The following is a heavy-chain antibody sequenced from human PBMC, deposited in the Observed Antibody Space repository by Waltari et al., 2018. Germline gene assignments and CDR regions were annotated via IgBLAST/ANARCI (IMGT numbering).Heavy chain of an antibody. V-gene: IGHV4-59*01. CDR3: AGTTVTTGGIDY. Sequence: QVQLQESGPGLVKPSETLSLTCTVSGGSISSYYWSWIRQPPGKGLEWIGYIYYSGSTNYNPSLKSRVTISVDTSKNQFSLKLSSVTAVDTAVYYCAGTTVTTGGIDYWGQGTLVTVSS. J-gene: IGHJ4*02. CDR2: IYYSGST. CDR1: GGSISSYY. D-gene: IGHD4-17*01.